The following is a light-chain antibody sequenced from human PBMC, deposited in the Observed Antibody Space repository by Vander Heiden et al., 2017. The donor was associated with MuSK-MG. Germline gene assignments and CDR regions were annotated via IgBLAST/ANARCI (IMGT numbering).Light chain of an antibody. CDR3: QVWDRSSDDVV. Sequence: SYGLTQPPPVSVAPGKAARTTGGGNNLGSKSVHWYQQKPGQAPVLVVFDDSHRSSGIPERFSGSNSGNTATLTISRVEAGDEADYYCQVWDRSSDDVVFGGGTKRTVL. J-gene: IGLJ2*01. CDR1: NLGSKS. CDR2: DDS. V-gene: IGLV3-21*03.